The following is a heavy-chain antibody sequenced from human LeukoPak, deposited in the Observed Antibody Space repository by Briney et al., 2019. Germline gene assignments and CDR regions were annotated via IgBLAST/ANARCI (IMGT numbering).Heavy chain of an antibody. CDR2: INHSGST. Sequence: PSETLSLTCAVYGGSFSGYYWSWICQPPGKGLEWIGEINHSGSTNYNPSLKSRVTMSVDTSKNQFSLKLSSVTAADTAVYCCARDLRDFWSGYPIFDCWGQGTLVTVSS. V-gene: IGHV4-34*01. CDR3: ARDLRDFWSGYPIFDC. CDR1: GGSFSGYY. J-gene: IGHJ4*02. D-gene: IGHD3-3*01.